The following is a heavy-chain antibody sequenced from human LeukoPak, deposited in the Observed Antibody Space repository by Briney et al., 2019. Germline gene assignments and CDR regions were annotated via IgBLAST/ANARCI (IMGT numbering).Heavy chain of an antibody. Sequence: PSETLSLTCAVCGGPFSGYYWSWIRQPPGKGLVWIGEINHSGSTNYNPSLKSRVTISVDTSKNQFSLKLSSVTAADTAVYYCARRSTVGRMGYWGQGTLVTVSS. CDR2: INHSGST. CDR1: GGPFSGYY. CDR3: ARRSTVGRMGY. J-gene: IGHJ4*02. V-gene: IGHV4-34*01. D-gene: IGHD4-23*01.